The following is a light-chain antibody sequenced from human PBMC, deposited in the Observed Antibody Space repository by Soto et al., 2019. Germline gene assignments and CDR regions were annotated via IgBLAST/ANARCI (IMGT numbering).Light chain of an antibody. V-gene: IGKV3-20*01. CDR2: AAS. CDR3: QQYDTSHRT. J-gene: IGKJ1*01. Sequence: EIVLTQSPGTLSLSPGDRATLSCRASQSLGSGYLAWYQQKPGQAPRILIYAASTRATGIPDRFSGSGSGTDFSLTISRLEPEDFAVYYCQQYDTSHRTFGQGTKVEI. CDR1: QSLGSGY.